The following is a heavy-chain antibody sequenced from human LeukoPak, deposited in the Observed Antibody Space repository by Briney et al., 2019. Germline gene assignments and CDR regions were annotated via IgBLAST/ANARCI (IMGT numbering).Heavy chain of an antibody. Sequence: PSETLSLTCTVSGGSISSGDYYWSWIRQPPGKGLEWIGYIYYSGSTYYNPSLKSRVTISVDTSKNQFSLKLSSVTAADTAVYYCASSAITMVRGPHYAFDIWGQGTMVTVSS. CDR1: GGSISSGDYY. V-gene: IGHV4-30-4*01. J-gene: IGHJ3*02. D-gene: IGHD3-10*01. CDR2: IYYSGST. CDR3: ASSAITMVRGPHYAFDI.